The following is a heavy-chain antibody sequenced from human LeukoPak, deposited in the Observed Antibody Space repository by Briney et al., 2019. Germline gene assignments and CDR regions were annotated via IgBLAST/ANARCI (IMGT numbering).Heavy chain of an antibody. D-gene: IGHD3-10*01. CDR1: GFTFSSYG. J-gene: IGHJ3*02. CDR3: ARAGTMIRGGPDSFDI. Sequence: GTSLRLSCAASGFTFSSYGIHWVRQAPGKGLEWMVFIQYDGNYEKYAESVRGRVTISRDNSKNTVYLQMNSLRVDDTAVYHCARAGTMIRGGPDSFDIWGQGTMVTVSS. V-gene: IGHV3-33*05. CDR2: IQYDGNYE.